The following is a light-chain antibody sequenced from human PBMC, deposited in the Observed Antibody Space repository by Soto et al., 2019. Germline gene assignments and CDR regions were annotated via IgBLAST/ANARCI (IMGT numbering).Light chain of an antibody. V-gene: IGKV3-15*01. CDR1: QCVGSN. CDR2: GTS. Sequence: EIVMTQSPATLSVSPGERATLSCRASQCVGSNLAWYQQKPGQAPRLLIYGTSTRATGIPGSFSGSGSGTEFTLSISSLQSEDFAVYYCQQYNKWPRTFGQGTKV. CDR3: QQYNKWPRT. J-gene: IGKJ1*01.